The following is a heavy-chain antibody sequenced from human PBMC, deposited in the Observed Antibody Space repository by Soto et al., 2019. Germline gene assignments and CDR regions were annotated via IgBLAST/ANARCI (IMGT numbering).Heavy chain of an antibody. CDR3: ARAHTTYVWGSYRYGPFDY. D-gene: IGHD3-16*02. V-gene: IGHV1-69*13. CDR1: GGTFSSYA. Sequence: GASVKVSCKASGGTFSSYAISWVRQAPGQGLGWMGGIIPIFGTANYAQKFQGRVTITADESTSTAYMELSSLRSEDTAVYYCARAHTTYVWGSYRYGPFDYWGQGTLVTVSS. J-gene: IGHJ4*02. CDR2: IIPIFGTA.